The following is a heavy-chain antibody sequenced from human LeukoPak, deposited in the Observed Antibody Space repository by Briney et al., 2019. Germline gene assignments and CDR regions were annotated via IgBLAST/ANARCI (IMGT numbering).Heavy chain of an antibody. Sequence: GGSLRLSCAASGFTVSSNYMSWVRQAPGKGLEWVSVIYSGGCTYYADSVKGRFTISRDNSKNTLYLQMNSLRAEDTAVYYCAGGRSRGYDFWSGYWPPRVYWGQGTLVTVSS. J-gene: IGHJ4*02. V-gene: IGHV3-66*02. CDR2: IYSGGCT. CDR1: GFTVSSNY. CDR3: AGGRSRGYDFWSGYWPPRVY. D-gene: IGHD3-3*01.